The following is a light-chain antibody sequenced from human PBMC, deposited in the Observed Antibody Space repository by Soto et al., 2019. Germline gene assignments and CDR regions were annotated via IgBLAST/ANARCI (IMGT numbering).Light chain of an antibody. CDR1: QSVYNK. V-gene: IGKV3-11*01. J-gene: IGKJ1*01. CDR2: DAS. Sequence: EVVLTQSPGTLPLSPGERATLSCRASQSVYNKLAWYQQKPGQPPRLLIYDASNRATGIPARFSGSGTGTDFTLTIASLEAEDFAVYYCHHRSAWPANFGQGTKVEIK. CDR3: HHRSAWPAN.